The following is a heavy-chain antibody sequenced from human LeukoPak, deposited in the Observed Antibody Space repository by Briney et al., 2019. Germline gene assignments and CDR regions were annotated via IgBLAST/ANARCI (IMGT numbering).Heavy chain of an antibody. J-gene: IGHJ6*02. CDR1: GFTFSNFW. V-gene: IGHV3-7*03. CDR2: VNRDGSET. Sequence: PGGSLRLSCTASGFTFSNFWMGWVRQVPGRGPEWVANVNRDGSETYYLDSVKGRFTISKDNAKNSLYLQMNSLRAEDTALYHCARNNGMDVWGQGTTVIVSS. CDR3: ARNNGMDV.